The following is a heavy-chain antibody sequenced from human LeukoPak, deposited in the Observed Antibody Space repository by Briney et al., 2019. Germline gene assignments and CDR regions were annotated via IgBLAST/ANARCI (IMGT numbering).Heavy chain of an antibody. D-gene: IGHD2-15*01. CDR2: IWFDGNNK. CDR3: AREYCSGGSCYRRQYYFDY. J-gene: IGHJ4*02. V-gene: IGHV3-33*08. Sequence: GGSLRLSCAASGFTFSSYYMNWVRQAPDKGLEWVAVIWFDGNNKYYADSVKGRFTISRDNSKSTLYLEMNSLRVEDTAVYYCAREYCSGGSCYRRQYYFDYWGQGTLVTVSS. CDR1: GFTFSSYY.